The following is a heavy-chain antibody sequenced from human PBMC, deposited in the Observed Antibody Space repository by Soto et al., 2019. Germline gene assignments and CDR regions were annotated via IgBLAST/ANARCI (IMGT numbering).Heavy chain of an antibody. J-gene: IGHJ4*02. CDR2: ISSSSSYI. CDR3: ATPSLTIFGVVIIR. Sequence: GGSLSLSCAASGFTFSSYSMNWVRQAPGKGLEWVSSISSSSSYIYYADSVKGRFTISRDNAKNSLYLQMNSLRAEDTAVYYCATPSLTIFGVVIIRWGQGTLVTVSS. V-gene: IGHV3-21*01. CDR1: GFTFSSYS. D-gene: IGHD3-3*01.